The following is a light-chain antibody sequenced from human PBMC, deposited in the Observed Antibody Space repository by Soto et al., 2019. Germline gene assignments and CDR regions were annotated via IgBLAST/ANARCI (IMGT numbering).Light chain of an antibody. J-gene: IGLJ1*01. CDR2: DVS. Sequence: SPGQSVTISCTGTSSDVGGYNFVSWYQQYPGKAPKLMIYDVSKRPSGVPDRFSGSKSGNTASLTISGLQAEDEADYYCCSYAGSYAYVFGTGTKVTVL. CDR3: CSYAGSYAYV. V-gene: IGLV2-11*01. CDR1: SSDVGGYNF.